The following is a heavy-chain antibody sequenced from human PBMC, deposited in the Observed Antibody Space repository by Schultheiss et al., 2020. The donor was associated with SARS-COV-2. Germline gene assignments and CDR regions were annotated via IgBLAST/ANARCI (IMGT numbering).Heavy chain of an antibody. CDR1: GFTFSSYG. CDR2: VSYDGSNK. CDR3: AKEYSSGNDY. V-gene: IGHV3-30*18. J-gene: IGHJ4*02. D-gene: IGHD6-25*01. Sequence: GGSLRLSCAASGFTFSSYGMHWVRQAPGKGLEWVAVVSYDGSNKYYADSVKGRFTISRDNSKNTLYLQMNSLRAEDTAVYYCAKEYSSGNDYWGQGTLVTVSS.